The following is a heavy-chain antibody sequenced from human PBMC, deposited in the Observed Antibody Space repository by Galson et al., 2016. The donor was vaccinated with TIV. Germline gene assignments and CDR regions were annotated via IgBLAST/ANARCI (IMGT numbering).Heavy chain of an antibody. J-gene: IGHJ4*02. CDR3: ARGGSTVTRPFDY. Sequence: SVKVSCKASGGAFISHGISWVRQASGQGLEWMGGIIPIFGLANYAQKFQGRVTITADDSTRTAYMELSSLRFDDTAVYYCARGGSTVTRPFDYWGQGTLVTVSS. D-gene: IGHD4-17*01. V-gene: IGHV1-69*13. CDR2: IIPIFGLA. CDR1: GGAFISHG.